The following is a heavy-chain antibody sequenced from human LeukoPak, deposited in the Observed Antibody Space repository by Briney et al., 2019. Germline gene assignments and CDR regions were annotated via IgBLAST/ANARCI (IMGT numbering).Heavy chain of an antibody. CDR2: IYYSGST. CDR3: ARVRGYCSGGSCYRDAFDI. J-gene: IGHJ3*02. Sequence: PSQTLSLTCTVSGGSISSYYWNWIRQPPGKGLEWIGYIYYSGSTNYNPSLKSRVTISVDTSKNQFSLKLSSVTAADTAVYYCARVRGYCSGGSCYRDAFDIWGQGTMVTVSS. CDR1: GGSISSYY. V-gene: IGHV4-59*01. D-gene: IGHD2-15*01.